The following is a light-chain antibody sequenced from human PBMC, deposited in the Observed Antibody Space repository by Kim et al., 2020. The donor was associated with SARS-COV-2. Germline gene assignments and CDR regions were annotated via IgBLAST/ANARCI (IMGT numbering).Light chain of an antibody. Sequence: AIRITQSPSSLSASKGDRVTITCRASQGVSSDLAWYQQKPGKAPQLLIYGASTLQSGVPSRFSGSGAGTDFNFTISCLQSEDFATYYCQQYYSYPLAFGGGTKVDIK. CDR2: GAS. V-gene: IGKV1-8*01. CDR3: QQYYSYPLA. J-gene: IGKJ4*01. CDR1: QGVSSD.